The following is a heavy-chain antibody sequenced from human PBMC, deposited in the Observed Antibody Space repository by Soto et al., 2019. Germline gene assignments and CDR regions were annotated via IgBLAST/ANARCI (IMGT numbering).Heavy chain of an antibody. V-gene: IGHV3-21*01. J-gene: IGHJ3*02. CDR3: ARERITDSSGPHDACDI. CDR2: ISSSSSYI. Sequence: GGSLRLSCAASGFTFSSYSMNWVRQAPGKGLEWVSSISSSSSYIYYADSVKGRFTISRDNAKNSLYLQMNSLRAEDTAVYYCARERITDSSGPHDACDIWGQGTMVTVSS. D-gene: IGHD3-22*01. CDR1: GFTFSSYS.